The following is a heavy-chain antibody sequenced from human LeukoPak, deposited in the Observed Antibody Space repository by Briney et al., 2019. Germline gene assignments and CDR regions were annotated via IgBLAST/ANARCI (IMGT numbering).Heavy chain of an antibody. CDR3: AKDQERIAMAPDY. CDR2: ISYDGSNK. D-gene: IGHD5-18*01. V-gene: IGHV3-30*18. CDR1: GFTFSSYG. Sequence: GGSLRLSCAASGFTFSSYGMHWVRQAPGKGLEWVAVISYDGSNKYYADSVKGRFTISRDNSKNTLYLQMNSLRAEDTAVYYCAKDQERIAMAPDYWGQGTLVTVSS. J-gene: IGHJ4*02.